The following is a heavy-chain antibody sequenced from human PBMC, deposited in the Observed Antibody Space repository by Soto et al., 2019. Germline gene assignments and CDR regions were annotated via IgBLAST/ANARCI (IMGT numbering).Heavy chain of an antibody. CDR2: INPNSGGT. D-gene: IGHD3-22*01. J-gene: IGHJ4*02. Sequence: VRQAPGQGLEWMGWINPNSGGTNYAQKFQGRVTMTRDTSISTAYMELSRLRSDDTAVYYCARAMYYYDSSGYYLRMDYFDYWGQGTLVTV. CDR3: ARAMYYYDSSGYYLRMDYFDY. V-gene: IGHV1-2*02.